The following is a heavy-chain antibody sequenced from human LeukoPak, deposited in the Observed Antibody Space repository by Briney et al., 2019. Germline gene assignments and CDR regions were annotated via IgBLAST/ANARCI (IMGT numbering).Heavy chain of an antibody. D-gene: IGHD7-27*01. CDR2: IYYSGST. CDR3: ASSGEEDSNFDY. V-gene: IGHV4-59*01. J-gene: IGHJ4*02. CDR1: GGSISSYY. Sequence: SETLSLTCTVSGGSISSYYWSWIRQPPGKGLEWIGYIYYSGSTNYNPSLKSRVTISVDTSKNQFSLKLSSVTAADAAVYYCASSGEEDSNFDYWGQGTLVTVSS.